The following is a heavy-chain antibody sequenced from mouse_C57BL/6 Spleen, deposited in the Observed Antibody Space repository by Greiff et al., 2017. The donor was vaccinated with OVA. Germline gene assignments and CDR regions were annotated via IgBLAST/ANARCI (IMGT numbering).Heavy chain of an antibody. Sequence: VQLQQSGPELVKPGASVKISCKASGYTFTDYYMNWVKQSHGKSLEWIGDINPNNGGTSYNQKFKGKATLTVDKSSSTAYMELRSLTSEDSAVYYCARLEGYYAMDYWGQGTSVTVSS. J-gene: IGHJ4*01. V-gene: IGHV1-26*01. CDR3: ARLEGYYAMDY. CDR2: INPNNGGT. CDR1: GYTFTDYY.